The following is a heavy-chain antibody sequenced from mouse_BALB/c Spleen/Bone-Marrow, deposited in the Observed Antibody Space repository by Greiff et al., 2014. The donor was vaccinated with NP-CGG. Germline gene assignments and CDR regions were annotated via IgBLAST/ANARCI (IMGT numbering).Heavy chain of an antibody. CDR2: ISTYSGNT. V-gene: IGHV1S137*01. J-gene: IGHJ2*01. CDR1: GYKFNDYA. Sequence: VQLMESGPELVRPGVSVKISCTGSGYKFNDYAMHWVKQSHAKSLEWIGVISTYSGNTNYNQKFKGKATMTVDKSSSTAYMELATLTSEDSSIYYCARWYYLDYWGQGTTLTVSS. CDR3: ARWYYLDY.